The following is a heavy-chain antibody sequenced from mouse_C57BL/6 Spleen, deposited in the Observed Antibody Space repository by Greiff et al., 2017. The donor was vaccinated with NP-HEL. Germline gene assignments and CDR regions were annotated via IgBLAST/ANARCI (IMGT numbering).Heavy chain of an antibody. CDR1: GYTFTDYE. Sequence: QVQLQQSGAELVRPGASVTLSCKASGYTFTDYEMHWVKQTPVHGLEWIGAIDPETGGTAYNQKFKGKAILTADKSSSTAYMELRSLTSEDSAVYYCTRGASFITTLVEGAWFAYWGQGTLVTVAA. J-gene: IGHJ3*01. CDR3: TRGASFITTLVEGAWFAY. D-gene: IGHD1-1*01. V-gene: IGHV1-15*01. CDR2: IDPETGGT.